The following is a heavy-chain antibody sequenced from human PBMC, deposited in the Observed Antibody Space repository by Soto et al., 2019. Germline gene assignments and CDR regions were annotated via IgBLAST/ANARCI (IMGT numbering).Heavy chain of an antibody. CDR2: IIPILGIA. D-gene: IGHD6-13*01. J-gene: IGHJ4*02. Sequence: GASVKVSCKASGGTFSSYTISWVRQAPRQGLEWMGRIIPILGIANYAQKFQGRVTITADKSTSTAYMELSSLRSEDTAVYYCARDQHPYYFDYWGQGTLVTVSS. CDR3: ARDQHPYYFDY. V-gene: IGHV1-69*04. CDR1: GGTFSSYT.